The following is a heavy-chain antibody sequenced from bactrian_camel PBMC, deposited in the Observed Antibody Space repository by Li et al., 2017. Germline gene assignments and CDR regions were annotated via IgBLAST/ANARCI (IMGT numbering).Heavy chain of an antibody. J-gene: IGHJ4*01. Sequence: VQLVESGGGLVQPGGFLRLSCAASGFPFSSYDMSWVRQAPGKGLEWVSAINSGGDRTFYADSVKGRFTISRDNAKNTLYLQMTSLKTEDTAVYYCAKDYGLGTWGQGTQVTVS. V-gene: IGHV3S40*01. CDR1: GFPFSSYD. CDR3: AKDYGLGT. D-gene: IGHD5*01. CDR2: INSGGDRT.